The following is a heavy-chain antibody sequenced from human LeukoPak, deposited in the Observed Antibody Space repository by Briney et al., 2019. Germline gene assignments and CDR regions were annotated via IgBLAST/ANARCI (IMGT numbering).Heavy chain of an antibody. D-gene: IGHD3-3*01. CDR3: ARHQDFPDAFDI. Sequence: SETLSLTCTVSGGSISSYYWSWIRQPPGKGLEWIGYIYTSGSTNYNPSLKSRVTISVDTSKNQFSLKLSSVTAPDTAVYYCARHQDFPDAFDIWGQGTMVTVSS. J-gene: IGHJ3*02. CDR2: IYTSGST. V-gene: IGHV4-4*09. CDR1: GGSISSYY.